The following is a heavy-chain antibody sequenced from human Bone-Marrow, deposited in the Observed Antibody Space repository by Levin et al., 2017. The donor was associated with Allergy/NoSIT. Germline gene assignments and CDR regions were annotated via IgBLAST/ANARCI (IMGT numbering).Heavy chain of an antibody. V-gene: IGHV7-4-1*02. J-gene: IGHJ4*02. D-gene: IGHD5-18*01. Sequence: ASVKVSCKASGYPFTNFAIHWVRQAPGQGLEWMGWINTNTRRPTYAQGFTGRFVFSLDISATTAFLQISSLQAEDTAIYYCAREYTYRISYFDYWGRGTLVSVSS. CDR1: GYPFTNFA. CDR2: INTNTRRP. CDR3: AREYTYRISYFDY.